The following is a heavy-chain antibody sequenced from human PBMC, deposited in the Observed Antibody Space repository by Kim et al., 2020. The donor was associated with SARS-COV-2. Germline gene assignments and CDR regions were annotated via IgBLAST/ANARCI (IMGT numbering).Heavy chain of an antibody. Sequence: SETLSLTCTVSGGSISSGDYYWSWIRQPPGKGLEWIGYIYYSGSTYYNPSLKSRVTISVDTSKNQFSLKLSSVTAADTAVYYCARVGGGYSYFGFDPWGQGTLVTVSS. CDR1: GGSISSGDYY. CDR3: ARVGGGYSYFGFDP. V-gene: IGHV4-30-4*01. CDR2: IYYSGST. D-gene: IGHD5-18*01. J-gene: IGHJ5*02.